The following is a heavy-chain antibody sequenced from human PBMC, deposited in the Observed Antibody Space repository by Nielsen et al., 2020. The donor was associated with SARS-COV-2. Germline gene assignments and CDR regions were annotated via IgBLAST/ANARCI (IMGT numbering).Heavy chain of an antibody. Sequence: SETLSLTCTVSGGSISSGGYYWSWIRQHPGKGLEWIGYIYYSGSTYYNPSLKSRVTISVDTSKNQFSLKLSSVTAADTAVYYCAKLSGGNSLSGMDVWGQGTTVTVSS. CDR3: AKLSGGNSLSGMDV. V-gene: IGHV4-31*03. D-gene: IGHD4-23*01. J-gene: IGHJ6*02. CDR2: IYYSGST. CDR1: GGSISSGGYY.